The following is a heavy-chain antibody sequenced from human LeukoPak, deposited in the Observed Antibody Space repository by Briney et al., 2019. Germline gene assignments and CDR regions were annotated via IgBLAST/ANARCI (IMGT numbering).Heavy chain of an antibody. Sequence: GGSLRLSCAASGFTFSSYAMHWVRQAPGKGLEWVAVISYDGSNKYYADSVKGRFTISRDNSKNTLYLQMNSLRAEDTAVYYCARTRTYYYDSSGYCYVWGQGTLVTVSS. J-gene: IGHJ4*02. CDR1: GFTFSSYA. CDR2: ISYDGSNK. D-gene: IGHD3-22*01. CDR3: ARTRTYYYDSSGYCYV. V-gene: IGHV3-30*04.